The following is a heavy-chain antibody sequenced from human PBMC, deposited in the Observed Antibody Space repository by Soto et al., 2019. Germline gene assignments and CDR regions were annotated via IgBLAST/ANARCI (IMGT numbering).Heavy chain of an antibody. Sequence: ETLSLSCPVSRGSIISYYGSWIRQPAGSGLEWIGRIYTSGSTNYNPSLKSRVTMSVDTSKNQFSLKLSSVTAADTAVYYCARDRHYHDSTKYYYGMDVWGQGTTVTVSS. CDR2: IYTSGST. CDR1: RGSIISYY. V-gene: IGHV4-4*07. D-gene: IGHD3-22*01. J-gene: IGHJ6*02. CDR3: ARDRHYHDSTKYYYGMDV.